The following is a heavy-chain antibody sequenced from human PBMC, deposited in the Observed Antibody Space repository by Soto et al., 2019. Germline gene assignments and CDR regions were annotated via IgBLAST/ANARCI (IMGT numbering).Heavy chain of an antibody. Sequence: PGGSLRFSCTASGFTFRSGWMHWVRQAPGKGLVWVSHIKTDGSVTSYADSVKGRFTISRDNAKNTLYLQMNSLRAEDTAVYYFSRAAQYNDGGNSGFDYWGQGTLVTVSA. D-gene: IGHD1-1*01. CDR3: SRAAQYNDGGNSGFDY. CDR2: IKTDGSVT. J-gene: IGHJ4*02. V-gene: IGHV3-74*01. CDR1: GFTFRSGW.